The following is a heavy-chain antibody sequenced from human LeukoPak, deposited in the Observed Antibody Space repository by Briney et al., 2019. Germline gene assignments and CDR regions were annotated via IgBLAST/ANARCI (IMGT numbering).Heavy chain of an antibody. CDR2: INHSGST. CDR1: GGSFSGYY. J-gene: IGHJ6*03. V-gene: IGHV4-34*01. D-gene: IGHD5-18*01. CDR3: ARDGHGYSCGSAYYYYYMDV. Sequence: KPSETLSLTCAVYGGSFSGYYWSWIRQPPGRGLEWIGEINHSGSTNYNPSLKSRVTISVDTSKNQFSLKLSSVTAADTAVYYCARDGHGYSCGSAYYYYYMDVWGKGTTVTISS.